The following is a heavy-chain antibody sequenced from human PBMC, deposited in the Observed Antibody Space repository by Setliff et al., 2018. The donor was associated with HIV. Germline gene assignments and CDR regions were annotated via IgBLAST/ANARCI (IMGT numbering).Heavy chain of an antibody. CDR1: GFTFSSYG. CDR2: IRYDDTYK. CDR3: AKNLYRSPWSPLDY. D-gene: IGHD6-19*01. Sequence: GGSLRLSCATSGFTFSSYGMHWVRQAPGKGLEWVAFIRYDDTYKFYADSLKGRFTISRDNSKNTLFLQVNSLRVEETAVYYCAKNLYRSPWSPLDYWGQGTQVTVSS. V-gene: IGHV3-30*02. J-gene: IGHJ4*02.